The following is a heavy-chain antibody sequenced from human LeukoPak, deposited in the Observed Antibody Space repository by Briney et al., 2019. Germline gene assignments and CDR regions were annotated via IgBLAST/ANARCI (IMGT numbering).Heavy chain of an antibody. D-gene: IGHD3-16*01. Sequence: PGGSLRLSCAASGFTFNTYWIHWVRQAPGKGLVWVSRINSDGSSTTYADAVKGRFTISRGNAKNTLYLQMNSLRAEDTAVYYCARPNYGWYFDLWGRGTLVTVSS. CDR2: INSDGSST. J-gene: IGHJ2*01. V-gene: IGHV3-74*01. CDR1: GFTFNTYW. CDR3: ARPNYGWYFDL.